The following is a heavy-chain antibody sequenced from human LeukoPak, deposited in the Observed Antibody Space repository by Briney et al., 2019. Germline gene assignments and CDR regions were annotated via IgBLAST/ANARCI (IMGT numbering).Heavy chain of an antibody. CDR1: GFPFSTYE. Sequence: GGSLRLSCAVSGFPFSTYEMNWVRQAPGKGLEWVSNIGSSGTTIYYADSVKGRFSISRDSAKNSLYLQMNSLRVEDTAVYYCALLAVASDFDYWGQGALVTVSS. J-gene: IGHJ4*02. V-gene: IGHV3-48*03. D-gene: IGHD6-19*01. CDR2: IGSSGTTI. CDR3: ALLAVASDFDY.